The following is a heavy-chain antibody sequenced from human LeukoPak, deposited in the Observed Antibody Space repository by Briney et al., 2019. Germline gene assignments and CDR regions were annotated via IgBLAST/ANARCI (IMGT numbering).Heavy chain of an antibody. CDR1: GSTFSNAW. CDR3: TTSISGFDRAGDY. V-gene: IGHV3-15*01. J-gene: IGHJ4*02. Sequence: PGGSLRLSCADSGSTFSNAWMSWVRQAPGKGLEWVGRIKSKTDGGTIDYAAPVKGRFTISRDDSKNTLYLQMNSPKTDDTAVYYCTTSISGFDRAGDYWGQGTLVTVSS. CDR2: IKSKTDGGTI. D-gene: IGHD3-22*01.